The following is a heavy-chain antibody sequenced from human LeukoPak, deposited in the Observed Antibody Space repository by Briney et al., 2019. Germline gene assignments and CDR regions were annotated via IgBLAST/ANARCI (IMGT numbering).Heavy chain of an antibody. CDR3: ARDARTPY. Sequence: ASVKVSCKASGYTFTSYDINWVRQATGQGLEWMGWMNPNSGDTGYVQKFQGRVTMTRSTSISTAYMELSSLRPEDTAIYYCARDARTPYWGQGTLVTVSS. V-gene: IGHV1-8*01. J-gene: IGHJ4*02. CDR2: MNPNSGDT. CDR1: GYTFTSYD. D-gene: IGHD1-14*01.